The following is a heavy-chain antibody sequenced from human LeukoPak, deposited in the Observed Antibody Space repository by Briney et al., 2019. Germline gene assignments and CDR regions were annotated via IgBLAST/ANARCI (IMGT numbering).Heavy chain of an antibody. CDR1: GFTFSSYT. D-gene: IGHD3-10*01. Sequence: GGSLRLSCAASGFTFSSYTMNWVRQDPRKGLVWVSRISGDGRNINYADSVRGRFTISRDNAKNSLYLQMNSLRAEDTAVYYCARAIWAHSGFLDCWGQGTLVTVSS. CDR2: ISGDGRNI. V-gene: IGHV3-21*04. CDR3: ARAIWAHSGFLDC. J-gene: IGHJ4*02.